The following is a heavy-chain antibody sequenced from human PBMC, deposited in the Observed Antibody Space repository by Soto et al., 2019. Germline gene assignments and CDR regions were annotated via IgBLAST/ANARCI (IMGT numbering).Heavy chain of an antibody. CDR3: ARDRRDYYDSSGSYGY. Sequence: QVQLVQSGAEVKKPGSSVKVSCKASGGTFSSYAISWVRQAPGQGLEWMGGINPIFGTANYAQKFQGRVTITADDSTSTAYMELSSLRSEDTAVYYCARDRRDYYDSSGSYGYWGQGTLVTVSS. V-gene: IGHV1-69*12. CDR2: INPIFGTA. J-gene: IGHJ4*02. CDR1: GGTFSSYA. D-gene: IGHD3-22*01.